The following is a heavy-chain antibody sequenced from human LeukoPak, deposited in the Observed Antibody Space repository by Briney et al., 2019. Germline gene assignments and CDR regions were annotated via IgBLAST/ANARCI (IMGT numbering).Heavy chain of an antibody. V-gene: IGHV3-7*01. CDR1: GFRFRDYW. CDR2: IKPDGSQR. Sequence: GGSLRLSCAASGFRFRDYWMDWLRQAPGMGLEWVASIKPDGSQRDYVDSVKGRFTISRDNAQNSLYLQVNSLRVEDTAVYYCARDDASSSFTYWGQGALVTVSS. J-gene: IGHJ4*02. D-gene: IGHD3-16*01. CDR3: ARDDASSSFTY.